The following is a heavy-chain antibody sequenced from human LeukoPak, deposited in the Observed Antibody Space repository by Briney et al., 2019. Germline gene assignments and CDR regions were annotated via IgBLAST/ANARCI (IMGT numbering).Heavy chain of an antibody. Sequence: GGSLRLSCAASGFTFNNYAMSWVRQAPGKGLEWVSAISDSGSSTYYADSVKGRFTISRDNSKNTLYLQMNSLRAEDTAVYYCARGGRTGTPVEGAFDIWGQGTMVTVSS. J-gene: IGHJ3*02. CDR1: GFTFNNYA. D-gene: IGHD1-1*01. CDR2: ISDSGSST. CDR3: ARGGRTGTPVEGAFDI. V-gene: IGHV3-23*01.